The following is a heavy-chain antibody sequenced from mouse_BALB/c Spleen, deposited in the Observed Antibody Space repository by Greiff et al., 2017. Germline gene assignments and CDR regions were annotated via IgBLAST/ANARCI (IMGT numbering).Heavy chain of an antibody. CDR1: GFTFSSYA. D-gene: IGHD2-14*01. CDR3: ALYYRYESYYAMDY. J-gene: IGHJ4*01. V-gene: IGHV5-9-4*01. CDR2: ISSGGSYT. Sequence: EVQLVESGGGLVKPGGSLKLSCAASGFTFSSYAMSWVRQSPEKRLEWVAEISSGGSYTYYPDTVTGRFTISRDNAKNTLYLEMSSLRSEDTAMYYCALYYRYESYYAMDYWGQGTSVTVSS.